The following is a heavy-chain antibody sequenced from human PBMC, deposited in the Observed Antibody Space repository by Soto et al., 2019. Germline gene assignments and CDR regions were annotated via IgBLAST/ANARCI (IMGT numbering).Heavy chain of an antibody. D-gene: IGHD6-19*01. V-gene: IGHV3-30*18. Sequence: QVQLMESGGGVVQPGRSLRLSCAASGFTFSSYGMHWVRQAPGKGLEWVAVISYDGSNKYYADSVKGRFTISRDNSKNTLYLQMNSLRAEDTAVYYCAKNTVAGTYYYYGMDVWGQGTTVTVSS. J-gene: IGHJ6*02. CDR3: AKNTVAGTYYYYGMDV. CDR2: ISYDGSNK. CDR1: GFTFSSYG.